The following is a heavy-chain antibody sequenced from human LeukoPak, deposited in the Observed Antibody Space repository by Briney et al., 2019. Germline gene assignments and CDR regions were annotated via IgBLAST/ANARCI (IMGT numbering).Heavy chain of an antibody. Sequence: PGGSLRLSCAASGFTYSSYWMSWVRQAPGKVLEWVANIKQDGSEKYYVDSVKGRFTISRDNAKNSLYLQMNSLRAEGTAVYYCARDLYSSSWLDAFDIWGQGTMVTVSS. J-gene: IGHJ3*02. CDR1: GFTYSSYW. V-gene: IGHV3-7*01. D-gene: IGHD6-13*01. CDR3: ARDLYSSSWLDAFDI. CDR2: IKQDGSEK.